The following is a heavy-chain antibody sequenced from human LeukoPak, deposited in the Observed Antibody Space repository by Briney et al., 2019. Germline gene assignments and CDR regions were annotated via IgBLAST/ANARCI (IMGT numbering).Heavy chain of an antibody. Sequence: SQTLSLTCAISGDSVSSNSAAWNWIRQSPSRGLEWLGRTYYRSKWYNDYAVSVKSRITINPDTSKNQFSLQLNSVTPEDTAVYYCARDGDLGIAAAGFFDYWGQGTLVTVSS. CDR1: GDSVSSNSAA. V-gene: IGHV6-1*01. CDR3: ARDGDLGIAAAGFFDY. CDR2: TYYRSKWYN. J-gene: IGHJ4*02. D-gene: IGHD6-13*01.